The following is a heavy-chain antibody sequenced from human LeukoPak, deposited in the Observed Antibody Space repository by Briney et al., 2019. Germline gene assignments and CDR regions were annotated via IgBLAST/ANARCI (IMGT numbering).Heavy chain of an antibody. CDR3: ARSLGTYWGKDFLNWFDP. CDR2: INPNSGNT. CDR1: EYTFTNYD. J-gene: IGHJ5*02. V-gene: IGHV1-8*01. D-gene: IGHD3-16*01. Sequence: ASVKVSCTASEYTFTNYDINWVRQATGQGLEWVGWINPNSGNTGYTQRLQGRVTMTRNTSLSTAYMELTSLKSEDTAVYYCARSLGTYWGKDFLNWFDPWGQGTLVTVSS.